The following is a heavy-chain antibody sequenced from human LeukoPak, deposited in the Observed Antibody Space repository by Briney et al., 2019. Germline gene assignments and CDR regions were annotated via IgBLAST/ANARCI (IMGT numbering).Heavy chain of an antibody. J-gene: IGHJ5*02. D-gene: IGHD3-10*01. CDR3: AILVSLVRGMWFQP. V-gene: IGHV4-61*02. CDR2: ISTRGST. Sequence: TLSHTCCVSADPLRCGIYPWCWIRQPAGKGLECLGRISTRGSTDYNPPLRSGVTILSEATKNQLALMRNFVTAPDTLMYYRAILVSLVRGMWFQPGGRRTLVGVPS. CDR1: ADPLRCGIYP.